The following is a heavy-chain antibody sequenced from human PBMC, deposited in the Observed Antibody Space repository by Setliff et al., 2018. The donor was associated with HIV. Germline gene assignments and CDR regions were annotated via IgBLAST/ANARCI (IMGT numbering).Heavy chain of an antibody. D-gene: IGHD6-6*01. CDR1: GGSFSGYY. CDR3: ARGRHYSSSAPFAIDF. Sequence: SETLSLTCAVYGGSFSGYYWSWIRQPPGKGLEWIGEINHSGSTNYNPSLKSRVAISVDTSKNQFSVKLSSVTAADTAVYYCARGRHYSSSAPFAIDFWGQGMLVTISS. CDR2: INHSGST. J-gene: IGHJ4*02. V-gene: IGHV4-34*01.